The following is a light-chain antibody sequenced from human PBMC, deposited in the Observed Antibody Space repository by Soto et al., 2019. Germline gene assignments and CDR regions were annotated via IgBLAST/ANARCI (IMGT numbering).Light chain of an antibody. CDR2: KAS. Sequence: DIQMTHSPSTLSGSVGGRVTITCRASQTISSWLAWYQQKPGKAPKLLIYKASTLKSGVPSRFSGNAGATGFTRTIGILQPDDFATYYRKNYNRWLQASGQGN. CDR3: KNYNRWLQA. J-gene: IGKJ1*01. V-gene: IGKV1-5*03. CDR1: QTISSW.